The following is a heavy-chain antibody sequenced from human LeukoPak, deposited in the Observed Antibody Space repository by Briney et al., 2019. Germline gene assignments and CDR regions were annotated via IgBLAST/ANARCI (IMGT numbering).Heavy chain of an antibody. CDR1: GFTFSSDA. D-gene: IGHD5-12*01. V-gene: IGHV3-23*01. CDR3: ARAQWRRPDY. CDR2: ISGSGGST. Sequence: GGSLRLSCIGTGFTFSSDAMGWVRQAPGKGLEWVSGISGSGGSTYYADSVKGRFTISRDNAKNSLYLQMNSLRIEDTAVYYCARAQWRRPDYWGQGTLVTVSS. J-gene: IGHJ4*02.